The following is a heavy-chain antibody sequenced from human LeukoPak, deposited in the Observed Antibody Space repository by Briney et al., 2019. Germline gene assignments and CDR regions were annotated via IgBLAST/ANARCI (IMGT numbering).Heavy chain of an antibody. J-gene: IGHJ3*02. Sequence: SGGSLRLSCAASGFTFSSNGMNWVRQAPGKGLEWVSYISSSGSTIYYADSVKGRFTISRDNAKNSLYLQMNSLRAEDTAVYYCARWPFSSSHPGDAFDIWGQGTMVTVSS. CDR3: ARWPFSSSHPGDAFDI. V-gene: IGHV3-48*04. CDR2: ISSSGSTI. CDR1: GFTFSSNG. D-gene: IGHD6-6*01.